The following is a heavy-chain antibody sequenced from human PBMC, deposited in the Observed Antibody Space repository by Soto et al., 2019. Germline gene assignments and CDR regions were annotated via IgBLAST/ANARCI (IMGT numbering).Heavy chain of an antibody. V-gene: IGHV2-5*02. J-gene: IGHJ4*02. CDR1: GFSLSTSGVG. CDR3: ARGGMWRSFDF. D-gene: IGHD2-21*01. CDR2: IYGDDDK. Sequence: SGPTLVNPTETLTLTCTFSGFSLSTSGVGVDWIRQPPGKALEWLALIYGDDDKRYSPSLQSRLTITKDMSKDQVVLTLTNMDPVDTATYYCARGGMWRSFDFWGQGAPVTVSS.